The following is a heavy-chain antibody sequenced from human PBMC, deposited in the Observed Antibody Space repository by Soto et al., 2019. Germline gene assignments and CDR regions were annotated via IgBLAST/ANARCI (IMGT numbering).Heavy chain of an antibody. Sequence: QVQLVQSGAEVKKPGSSVKVSCKASGGTFSSYAISWVRQAPGQGLEWMGGIIPIYGTANYAQKFQGRVTITADEPTTTAYMELSSLRSDDTAIYYCARGMDYYYSSGPPPADFDYWGQGTLVTVSS. CDR2: IIPIYGTA. D-gene: IGHD3-22*01. V-gene: IGHV1-69*12. CDR3: ARGMDYYYSSGPPPADFDY. J-gene: IGHJ4*02. CDR1: GGTFSSYA.